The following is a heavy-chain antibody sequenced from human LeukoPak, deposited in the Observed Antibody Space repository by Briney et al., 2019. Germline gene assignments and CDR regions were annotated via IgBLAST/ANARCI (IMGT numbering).Heavy chain of an antibody. D-gene: IGHD2-8*01. CDR2: IYYGGST. V-gene: IGHV4-59*01. J-gene: IGHJ4*02. Sequence: PSETLSLTCTVSGGSISSYYWSWLRQPPGKGLEWIGYIYYGGSTNYNPSLKSRVTISVDTSKNQFSLNLSSVTAADTAVYYCARVGGQGCTNGVCYTLDYWGQGTLVTVSS. CDR1: GGSISSYY. CDR3: ARVGGQGCTNGVCYTLDY.